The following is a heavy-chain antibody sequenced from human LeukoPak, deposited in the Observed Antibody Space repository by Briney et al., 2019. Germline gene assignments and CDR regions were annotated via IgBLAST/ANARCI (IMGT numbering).Heavy chain of an antibody. CDR2: IYPGDSDT. CDR3: ARWIVGATSAFDY. CDR1: GYSFTSYW. Sequence: GESLKISCKGSGYSFTSYWIGWVRQMPGKGLEWMGIIYPGDSDTGYSPSFQGQVTISADKSVSTAYLQWSSLKASDTAMYYCARWIVGATSAFDYWGQGTLVTVSS. V-gene: IGHV5-51*01. J-gene: IGHJ4*02. D-gene: IGHD1-26*01.